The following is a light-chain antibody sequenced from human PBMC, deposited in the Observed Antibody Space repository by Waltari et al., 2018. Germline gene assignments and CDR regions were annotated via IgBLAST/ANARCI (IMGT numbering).Light chain of an antibody. CDR2: AAS. J-gene: IGKJ2*01. CDR3: QQANSFPYT. V-gene: IGKV1-12*01. Sequence: DIQMTQSPSSVSASVGDRITITCRASQDVGRWLAWYQQKPGKAPQLLIFAASNLHTGVPSRFSGSGHGTDFTLFISSLQPEDFATYFCQQANSFPYTFGLGTKLE. CDR1: QDVGRW.